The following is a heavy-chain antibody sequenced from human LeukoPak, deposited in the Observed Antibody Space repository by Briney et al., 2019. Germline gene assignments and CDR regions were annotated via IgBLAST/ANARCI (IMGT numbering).Heavy chain of an antibody. J-gene: IGHJ4*02. D-gene: IGHD5-18*01. V-gene: IGHV4-59*01. CDR1: GGSISSSF. CDR2: IYSSGST. Sequence: SETLSLTCTVSGGSISSSFWTWIRQPPGKGLEWIGYIYSSGSTNYNPSLKSRVTMSVDTSKNQFSLKLSSVTAADTAVYYCARDVDTAMAYWGQGTLVTVSS. CDR3: ARDVDTAMAY.